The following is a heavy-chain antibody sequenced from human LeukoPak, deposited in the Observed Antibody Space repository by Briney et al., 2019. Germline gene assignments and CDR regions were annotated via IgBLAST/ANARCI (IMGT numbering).Heavy chain of an antibody. Sequence: GESLMISCQGSGYSFTSYWIGWVRQMPGKGLAWMGFIYPGDPDTRYSPTFHGKGTSSTDKSIRTAYQQWSSLKASDTAMYYCAGGDSLSIAVAGTEFDYGGQGTLVTVPS. D-gene: IGHD6-19*01. CDR1: GYSFTSYW. J-gene: IGHJ4*02. V-gene: IGHV5-51*06. CDR3: AGGDSLSIAVAGTEFDY. CDR2: IYPGDPDT.